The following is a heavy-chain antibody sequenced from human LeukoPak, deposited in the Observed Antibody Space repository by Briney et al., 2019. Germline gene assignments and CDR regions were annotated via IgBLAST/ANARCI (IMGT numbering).Heavy chain of an antibody. D-gene: IGHD4-17*01. CDR1: GGSISSYY. CDR3: ARAATTVLPFDY. CDR2: IYYSGST. V-gene: IGHV4-30-4*08. Sequence: PSETLSLTCTVSGGSISSYYWSWIRQPPGKGLEWIGYIYYSGSTYYNPSLKSRVTISVDTSKNQFSLKLSSVTAADTAVYYCARAATTVLPFDYWGQGTLVTVSS. J-gene: IGHJ4*02.